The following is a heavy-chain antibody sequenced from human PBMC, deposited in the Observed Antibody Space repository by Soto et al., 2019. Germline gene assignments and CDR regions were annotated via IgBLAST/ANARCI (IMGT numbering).Heavy chain of an antibody. CDR1: GFSFGSFA. Sequence: QVLLVESGGGVVQPGGSLRLSCATGGFSFGSFAMHWVRQAPGKGLEWLAVVSYDGNKKNYIDSVKGRFTISRDNSQHTLFLQMNSLRPEDTAVYYCAKRRLESYSAFWSGYPLWGRGTLVSVSS. CDR3: AKRRLESYSAFWSGYPL. V-gene: IGHV3-30*18. J-gene: IGHJ4*02. CDR2: VSYDGNKK. D-gene: IGHD3-3*01.